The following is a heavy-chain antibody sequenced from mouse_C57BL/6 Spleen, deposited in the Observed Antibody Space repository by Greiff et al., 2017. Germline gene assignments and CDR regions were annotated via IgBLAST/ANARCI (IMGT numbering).Heavy chain of an antibody. D-gene: IGHD2-13*01. CDR3: ARQGYYGDEGDAMDN. CDR1: GFTFSSYG. V-gene: IGHV5-6*02. J-gene: IGHJ4*01. Sequence: DVMLVESGGDLVKPGGSLKLSCAASGFTFSSYGMSWVRQTPDKRLEWVATISSGGSYTYYPDSVKGRFTISRDHAKNTLYRQMSRLKSEDTAMYYCARQGYYGDEGDAMDNWGQGTSVTVSS. CDR2: ISSGGSYT.